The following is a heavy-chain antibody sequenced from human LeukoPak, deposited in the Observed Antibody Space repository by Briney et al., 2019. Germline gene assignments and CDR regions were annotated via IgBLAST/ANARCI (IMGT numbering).Heavy chain of an antibody. J-gene: IGHJ4*02. Sequence: ASVKVSCKASGYRFTSHGITWVRQAPGQGLEWMGWISPYNGHRDYAQTLQGRVTMTTDTYTSTAYMELRSLRSDDTAVYYCVSGRDFDCWGRGTLVTVSS. CDR2: ISPYNGHR. V-gene: IGHV1-18*01. CDR1: GYRFTSHG. CDR3: VSGRDFDC.